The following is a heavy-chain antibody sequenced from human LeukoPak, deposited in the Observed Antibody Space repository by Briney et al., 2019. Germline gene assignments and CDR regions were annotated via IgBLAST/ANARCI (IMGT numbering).Heavy chain of an antibody. V-gene: IGHV3-15*07. CDR2: IRSQTAGGTT. J-gene: IGHJ1*01. CDR3: AHGSAQYYEY. D-gene: IGHD2-15*01. CDR1: GLTLSNVW. Sequence: GGSLRLSCAVSGLTLSNVWMNWVRQAPGKGLEWVGRIRSQTAGGTTDFAAPVKGRFSISRDDSKNSLYLQMNSLTSEDTAVYYCAHGSAQYYEYWGQGTLVTVSS.